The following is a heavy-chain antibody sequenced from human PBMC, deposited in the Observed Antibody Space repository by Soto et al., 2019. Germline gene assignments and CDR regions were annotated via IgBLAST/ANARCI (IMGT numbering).Heavy chain of an antibody. CDR2: IYYSGYT. V-gene: IGHV4-59*08. Sequence: SEPLSLPYTVSWGSLYISLLALSRQTPGKGLEWMGYIYYSGYTYYNPSLKSRVTISVDTSKNQFSLKLSSVTAADTAVYYCARHNGPLYVGYYYDMDVWGQGTTVTVSS. D-gene: IGHD3-16*01. CDR3: ARHNGPLYVGYYYDMDV. CDR1: WGSLYISL. J-gene: IGHJ6*02.